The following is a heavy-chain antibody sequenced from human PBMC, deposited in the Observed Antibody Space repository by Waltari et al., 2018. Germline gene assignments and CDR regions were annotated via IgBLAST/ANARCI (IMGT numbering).Heavy chain of an antibody. CDR1: GGSFSAYY. D-gene: IGHD3-10*01. CDR2: INHSGST. Sequence: QVQLQQWGAGLLKPSETLSLTCDVYGGSFSAYYWCWIRHPRGKGLEWIGEINHSGSTNYNPSLKSRVTISVDTSKNQFSRKLSSVTAADTAVYYCARRPYYYGSAYYYYMDVWGKGTTVTVSS. V-gene: IGHV4-34*01. J-gene: IGHJ6*03. CDR3: ARRPYYYGSAYYYYMDV.